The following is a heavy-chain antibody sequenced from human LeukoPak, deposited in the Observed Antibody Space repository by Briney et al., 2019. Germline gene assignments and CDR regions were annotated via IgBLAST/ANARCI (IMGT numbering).Heavy chain of an antibody. CDR3: ATRVPDCSSTSCYGGFDP. V-gene: IGHV3-33*01. CDR1: GFTFISYG. CDR2: IWYDGSNK. D-gene: IGHD2-2*01. J-gene: IGHJ5*02. Sequence: PVGSLRLSCAASGFTFISYGMHWVRQAPGKGLEWVAVIWYDGSNKYYADSVKGRFTISRDNSKNTLYLQMNSLRAEDTAVYYCATRVPDCSSTSCYGGFDPWGQGTLVTVSS.